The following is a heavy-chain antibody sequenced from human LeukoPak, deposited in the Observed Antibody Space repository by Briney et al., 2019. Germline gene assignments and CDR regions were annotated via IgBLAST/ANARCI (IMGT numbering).Heavy chain of an antibody. J-gene: IGHJ4*02. CDR1: GFTFSSYS. D-gene: IGHD5-18*01. CDR2: ISSSSSTI. Sequence: GGSLRLSCAAPGFTFSSYSMNWVRQAPGKGLEWVSYISSSSSTIYYADSVKGRFTISRDNAKNSLYLQMNSLRAEDTAVYYCARDRGGGYSYGLNWGQGTLVTVSS. V-gene: IGHV3-48*04. CDR3: ARDRGGGYSYGLN.